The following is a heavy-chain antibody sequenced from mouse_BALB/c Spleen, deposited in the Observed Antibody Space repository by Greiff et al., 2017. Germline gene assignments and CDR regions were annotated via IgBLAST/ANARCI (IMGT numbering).Heavy chain of an antibody. Sequence: VHVKQSGGGLVQPGGSLKLSCAASGFTFSSYGMSWVRQTPDKRLELVATINSNGGSTYYPDSVKGRFTISRDNAKNTLYLQMSSLKSEDTAMYYCARGYDSPWFAYWGQGTLVTVSA. D-gene: IGHD2-4*01. CDR3: ARGYDSPWFAY. V-gene: IGHV5-6-3*01. CDR1: GFTFSSYG. CDR2: INSNGGST. J-gene: IGHJ3*01.